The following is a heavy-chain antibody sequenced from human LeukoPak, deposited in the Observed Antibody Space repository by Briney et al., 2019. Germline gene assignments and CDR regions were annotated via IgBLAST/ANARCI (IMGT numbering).Heavy chain of an antibody. CDR2: INHSGST. Sequence: SETLSLTCAVYGGSFSGYYWSWIRQPPGKGLEWIGEINHSGSTNYNPSLKSRVTISVDTSKNQFSLKLSSVTAADTAVYYCARVRSRGSYDYWGQGTLVTVSS. D-gene: IGHD1-26*01. J-gene: IGHJ4*02. CDR3: ARVRSRGSYDY. CDR1: GGSFSGYY. V-gene: IGHV4-34*01.